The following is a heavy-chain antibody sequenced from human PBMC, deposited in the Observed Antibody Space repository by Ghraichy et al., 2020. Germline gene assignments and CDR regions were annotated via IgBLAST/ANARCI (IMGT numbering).Heavy chain of an antibody. CDR2: FDPEDGET. CDR3: ATARGGGWYYYYGMDV. Sequence: ASVKVSCKVSGYTLTELSMHWVRQAPGKGLEWMGGFDPEDGETIYAQKFQGRVTMTEDTSTDTAYMELSSLRSEDTAVYYCATARGGGWYYYYGMDVWGQGTTVTVSS. V-gene: IGHV1-24*01. D-gene: IGHD6-19*01. J-gene: IGHJ6*02. CDR1: GYTLTELS.